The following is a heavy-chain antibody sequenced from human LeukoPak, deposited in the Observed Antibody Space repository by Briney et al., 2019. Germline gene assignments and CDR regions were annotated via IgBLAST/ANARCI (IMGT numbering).Heavy chain of an antibody. Sequence: GGSLRLSCVASGFTFSDYWMSWVRQAPGMGLEWVANIETDGDEKNYVDSVKGRFTISRDNARNSLYLQMSSLRVEDTAVYYCARDIPSGYYTPDYWGRGTLVTVSS. CDR1: GFTFSDYW. J-gene: IGHJ4*02. V-gene: IGHV3-7*01. CDR2: IETDGDEK. D-gene: IGHD5-12*01. CDR3: ARDIPSGYYTPDY.